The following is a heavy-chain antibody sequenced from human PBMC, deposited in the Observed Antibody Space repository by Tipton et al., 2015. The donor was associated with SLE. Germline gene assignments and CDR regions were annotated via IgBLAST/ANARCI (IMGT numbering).Heavy chain of an antibody. CDR2: IRHDGSEK. CDR3: AKGAYDFWSGYYTGDWYFDL. D-gene: IGHD3-3*01. Sequence: AVSGFTFSNYWMSWVRQAPGKGLEWVANIRHDGSEKYYVASVEDRFTISRDNAKNSLFLQMNGLRAEDTAVYYCAKGAYDFWSGYYTGDWYFDLWGRGTLVTVSS. V-gene: IGHV3-7*01. CDR1: GFTFSNYW. J-gene: IGHJ2*01.